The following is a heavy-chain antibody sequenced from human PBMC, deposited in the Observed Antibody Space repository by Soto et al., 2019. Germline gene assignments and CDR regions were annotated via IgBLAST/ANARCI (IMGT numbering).Heavy chain of an antibody. CDR3: ARDLLLTYFDY. CDR2: ISSSSSTI. Sequence: EVQLVECGGGLVQPGGSLRLSCAASGFTFSSYSMNWVRQAPGKGLEWVSYISSSSSTIYYADSVKGRFTISRDNAKNSLYLQMNSLRAEDTAVYYCARDLLLTYFDYWGQGTLVTVSS. V-gene: IGHV3-48*01. J-gene: IGHJ4*02. CDR1: GFTFSSYS.